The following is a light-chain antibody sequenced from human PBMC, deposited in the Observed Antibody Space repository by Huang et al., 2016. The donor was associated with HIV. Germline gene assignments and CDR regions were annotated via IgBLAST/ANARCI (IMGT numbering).Light chain of an antibody. CDR1: QSVGGK. Sequence: ILLTQFPATLSVSPGQRVTLSCRASQSVGGKLAWYQQRPGQAPRLLIYGASTRVPTCPDRFSGSGSGTEFTLTISSLQSEDFAVYYCQQYDTWPPLTFGGGTKV. J-gene: IGKJ4*01. CDR3: QQYDTWPPLT. CDR2: GAS. V-gene: IGKV3-15*01.